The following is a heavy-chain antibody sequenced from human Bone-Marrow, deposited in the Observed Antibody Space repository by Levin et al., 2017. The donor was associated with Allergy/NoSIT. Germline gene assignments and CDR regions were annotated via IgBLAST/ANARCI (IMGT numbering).Heavy chain of an antibody. CDR1: GFSFTEYS. CDR3: ARDYSPPEFFTNYVNYFEY. V-gene: IGHV3-30-3*01. D-gene: IGHD4/OR15-4a*01. CDR2: SSYDGVNR. J-gene: IGHJ4*02. Sequence: HAGGSLRLSCAASGFSFTEYSIHWVRQAPGKGLEWVAISSYDGVNRNFADSVKGRFTISRDNSKNTVYLQMSSLKPEDSAVYFCARDYSPPEFFTNYVNYFEYWGQGTLVTVSS.